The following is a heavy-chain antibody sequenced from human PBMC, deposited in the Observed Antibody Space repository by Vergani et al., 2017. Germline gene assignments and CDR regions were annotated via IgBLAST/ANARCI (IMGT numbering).Heavy chain of an antibody. CDR3: AKELGGCNSISCSYYMDV. V-gene: IGHV3-48*01. D-gene: IGHD2/OR15-2a*01. CDR2: ISSSSSTI. Sequence: EVQLVESGGGLVQPGGSLRLSCAASGFTFSSYSMNWVRQAPGKGLEWVSYISSSSSTIYYADSVKGRFTISRDNAKNSLYLQMNSLRVDDTAVYYCAKELGGCNSISCSYYMDVWGKGTTVTV. J-gene: IGHJ6*03. CDR1: GFTFSSYS.